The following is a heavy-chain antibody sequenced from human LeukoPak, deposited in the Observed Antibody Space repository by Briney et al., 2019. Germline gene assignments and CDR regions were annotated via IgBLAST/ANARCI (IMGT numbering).Heavy chain of an antibody. CDR1: GFTFSSYG. CDR3: AKESSGRYYFDY. Sequence: GGSLRLSCAASGFTFSSYGMSWVRQAPGKGLEWVLGISGSGDSSYYADSLKGRFTISRDNSKNTLYLQMNSLRAEDTAVYYCAKESSGRYYFDYWGQGTLVTVSS. J-gene: IGHJ4*02. V-gene: IGHV3-23*01. CDR2: ISGSGDSS. D-gene: IGHD3-10*01.